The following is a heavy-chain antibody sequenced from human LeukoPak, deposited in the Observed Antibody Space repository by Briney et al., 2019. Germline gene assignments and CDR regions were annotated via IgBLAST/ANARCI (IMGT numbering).Heavy chain of an antibody. CDR1: GGSFSGYY. CDR2: INHSGSN. Sequence: KPSETLSLTCAVYGGSFSGYYWSRVRQPPGKGLEWIGEINHSGSNNYNPSLESRVTISVDKSKNQFSLKLRSVTAADTAVYYCARIRDYDRWGQGTLVTVSS. CDR3: ARIRDYDR. D-gene: IGHD3-16*01. V-gene: IGHV4-34*01. J-gene: IGHJ5*02.